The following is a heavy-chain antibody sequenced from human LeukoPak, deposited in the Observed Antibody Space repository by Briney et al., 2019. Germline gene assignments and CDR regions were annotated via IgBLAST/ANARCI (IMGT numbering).Heavy chain of an antibody. Sequence: ASVKVSCKASGGTFSSYAISWVRQAPGQGLEWMGWISAYNGNTNYAQKLQGRVTMTTDTSTSTAYMELRSLRSDDTAVYYCARHRTYYYGSGSYYDDYWGQGTLVTVSS. CDR1: GGTFSSYA. D-gene: IGHD3-10*01. V-gene: IGHV1-18*01. J-gene: IGHJ4*02. CDR2: ISAYNGNT. CDR3: ARHRTYYYGSGSYYDDY.